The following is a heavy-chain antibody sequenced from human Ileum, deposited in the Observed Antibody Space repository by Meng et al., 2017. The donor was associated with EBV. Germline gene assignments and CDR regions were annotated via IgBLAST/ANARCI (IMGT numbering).Heavy chain of an antibody. CDR1: GYIFSIHA. D-gene: IGHD1-26*01. V-gene: IGHV1-18*01. CDR3: ARVEVGITSGDY. J-gene: IGHJ4*02. CDR2: ISTYNGDT. Sequence: QVQLVQSGAEVKKPGASVKVSCKTSGYIFSIHAISWLRQAPGQGLEWMGWISTYNGDTNYEQTLQGRVTMTTDTSTSTAYMELGSLRSDDTAVYYCARVEVGITSGDYWGQGTLVTVSS.